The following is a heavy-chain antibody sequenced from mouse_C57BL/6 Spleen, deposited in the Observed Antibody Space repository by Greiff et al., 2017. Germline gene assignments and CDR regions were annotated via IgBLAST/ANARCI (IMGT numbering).Heavy chain of an antibody. J-gene: IGHJ3*01. V-gene: IGHV1-19*01. CDR1: GYTFTDYY. CDR3: ARWATMATEGFAY. CDR2: INPYNGGT. Sequence: VQLKESGPVLVKPGASVKMSCKASGYTFTDYYMNWVKQSHGKSLEWIGVINPYNGGTSYNQKFKGKATLTVDKSSSTAYMELNSLTSEDSAVYYCARWATMATEGFAYWGQGTLVTVSA. D-gene: IGHD2-1*01.